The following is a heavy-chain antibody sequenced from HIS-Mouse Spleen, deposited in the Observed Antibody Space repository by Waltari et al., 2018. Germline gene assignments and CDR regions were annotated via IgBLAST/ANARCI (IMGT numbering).Heavy chain of an antibody. D-gene: IGHD1-7*01. V-gene: IGHV2-70*15. CDR1: GFSPITSGMC. CDR3: ARIQAGKLELPFDY. Sequence: QVTLRESGPALVKPTQTLTLTCTCAGFSPITSGMCVSWIRQPPGKALEWLARIDWDDDKYYSTSLKTRLTISKDTSKNQVVLTMTNMDPVDTATYYCARIQAGKLELPFDYWGQGTLVTVSS. CDR2: IDWDDDK. J-gene: IGHJ4*02.